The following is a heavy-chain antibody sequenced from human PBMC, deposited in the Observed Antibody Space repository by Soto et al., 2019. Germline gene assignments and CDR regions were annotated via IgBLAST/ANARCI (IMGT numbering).Heavy chain of an antibody. V-gene: IGHV4-59*01. D-gene: IGHD3-3*01. CDR2: IHYSGST. J-gene: IGHJ4*02. Sequence: LSLTCTVSGDSISTFYWSWIRQPPGKGLEWIGYIHYSGSTNYNPSLKSQVIISVDTSKNQFSLKLSSVTAADTAVYFCARVRSNLFDYWGQGTLVTVSS. CDR3: ARVRSNLFDY. CDR1: GDSISTFY.